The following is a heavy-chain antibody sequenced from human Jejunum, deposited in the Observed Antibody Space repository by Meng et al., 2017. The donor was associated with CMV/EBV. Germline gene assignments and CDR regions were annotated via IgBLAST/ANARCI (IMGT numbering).Heavy chain of an antibody. J-gene: IGHJ4*02. Sequence: SGYTLPNHAIVWVRQAPGQGLEWMGWINTIPGNPAYAQDFTGRFVFSLDTAVSTAYLQISSLKAEDTAVYYCARELPATNLNNGYWGQGTLVTVSS. CDR3: ARELPATNLNNGY. D-gene: IGHD6-25*01. CDR1: GYTLPNHA. CDR2: INTIPGNP. V-gene: IGHV7-4-1*02.